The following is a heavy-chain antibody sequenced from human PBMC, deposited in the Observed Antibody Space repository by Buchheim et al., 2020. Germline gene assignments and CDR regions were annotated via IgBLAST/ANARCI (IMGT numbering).Heavy chain of an antibody. CDR3: TRSIGIAPTGTDY. J-gene: IGHJ4*02. CDR1: GGTFSDYT. D-gene: IGHD6-13*01. CDR2: IIPIFGTP. Sequence: QVHLVQSGAEVKKPGSSVRVSCEASGGTFSDYTISWVRQAPGQGLEWMGGIIPIFGTPNYAQKFQGRVTITADESSSTAFMELSNLRSEDTAVYYCTRSIGIAPTGTDYWGQGTL. V-gene: IGHV1-69*01.